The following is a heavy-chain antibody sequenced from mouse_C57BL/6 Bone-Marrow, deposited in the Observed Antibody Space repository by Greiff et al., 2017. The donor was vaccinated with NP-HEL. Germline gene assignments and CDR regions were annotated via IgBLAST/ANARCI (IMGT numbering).Heavy chain of an antibody. CDR3: ARSKLPYYYGQDY. CDR2: INPYNGGT. Sequence: VQLKQSGPVLVKPGASVKMSCKASGYTFTDYYMNWVKQSHGKSLEWIGVINPYNGGTSYNQKLKGKATLTVDKSSSTAYMELNSLTSEDSAVYYCARSKLPYYYGQDYWGQGTTLTVSS. V-gene: IGHV1-19*01. J-gene: IGHJ2*01. D-gene: IGHD1-1*01. CDR1: GYTFTDYY.